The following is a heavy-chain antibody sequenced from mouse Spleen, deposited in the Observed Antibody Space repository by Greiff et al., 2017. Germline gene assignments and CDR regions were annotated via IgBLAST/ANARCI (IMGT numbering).Heavy chain of an antibody. V-gene: IGHV6-3*01. D-gene: IGHD3-3*01. CDR3: ISRGTYYFDY. Sequence: EVKLVESGGGLVQPGGFMKLSCVVSGFTFSNYWMNWVRQSPEKGLEWVAQIRLKSDNYATHYAESVKGRFTVSRDDSKSTVYLQMNNLRAEDTGIYYCISRGTYYFDYWGQGTTLTVSS. CDR1: GFTFSNYW. J-gene: IGHJ2*01. CDR2: IRLKSDNYAT.